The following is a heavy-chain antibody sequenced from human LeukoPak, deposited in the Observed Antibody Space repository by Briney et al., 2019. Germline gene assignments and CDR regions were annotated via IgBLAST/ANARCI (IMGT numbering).Heavy chain of an antibody. CDR2: ICDSTGSSYTI. V-gene: IGHV3-48*01. Sequence: GGSLRLSCAASGFTSSSYSMNWVPQAPGKGWGGGSYICDSTGSSYTIYYADSVKGRFTISRDNAENSLYLQMNSLRAEDTAIYYCARGRGGKFGEYIQHWGQGTLVTVPS. CDR1: GFTSSSYS. D-gene: IGHD4-23*01. CDR3: ARGRGGKFGEYIQH. J-gene: IGHJ1*01.